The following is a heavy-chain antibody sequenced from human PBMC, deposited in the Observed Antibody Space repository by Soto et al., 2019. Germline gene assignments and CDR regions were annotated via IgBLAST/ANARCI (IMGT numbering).Heavy chain of an antibody. CDR3: ARGPGGPDGPGDY. V-gene: IGHV1-3*04. D-gene: IGHD2-15*01. Sequence: ASVKLSCKACGDSFTSYSIHWVRQAPEQRLEWMGWINTGNGDIKYSQNFQGRLTITRDTSASTAYMELSSLRSEDTAVYYCARGPGGPDGPGDYWGQGTLVTVSS. CDR2: INTGNGDI. CDR1: GDSFTSYS. J-gene: IGHJ4*02.